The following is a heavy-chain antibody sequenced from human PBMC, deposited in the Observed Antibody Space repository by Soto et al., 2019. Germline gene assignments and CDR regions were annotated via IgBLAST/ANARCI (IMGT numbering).Heavy chain of an antibody. Sequence: SETLSLTCSDSGGTISGYYWTWIRQPAGKGLEWIGRIYSSGNTKYNPSLQSRVTMSLDTSNNQFSLRLTSVTAADTAVYYCARGQRFSDWFDPWGQGTLVTVSS. CDR2: IYSSGNT. CDR3: ARGQRFSDWFDP. J-gene: IGHJ5*02. V-gene: IGHV4-4*07. CDR1: GGTISGYY. D-gene: IGHD3-3*01.